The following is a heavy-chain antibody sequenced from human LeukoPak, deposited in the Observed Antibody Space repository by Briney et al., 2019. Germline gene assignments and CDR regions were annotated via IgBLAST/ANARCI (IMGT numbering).Heavy chain of an antibody. CDR3: ARVSYDSSGSYEGYFDY. V-gene: IGHV3-33*01. CDR2: IWYDGSNK. CDR1: GFTFSSYG. D-gene: IGHD3-22*01. Sequence: GGSLRLSCAASGFTFSSYGMHWVRQAPGKGLGWVAVIWYDGSNKYYADSVKGRFTISRDNSKNTLYLQMNSLRAEDTAVYYCARVSYDSSGSYEGYFDYWGQGTLVTVSS. J-gene: IGHJ4*02.